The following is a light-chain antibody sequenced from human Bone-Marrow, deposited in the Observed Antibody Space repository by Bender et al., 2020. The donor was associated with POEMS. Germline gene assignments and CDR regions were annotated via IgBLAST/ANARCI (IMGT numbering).Light chain of an antibody. J-gene: IGLJ2*01. CDR3: SSYTSSSTRL. CDR2: EVT. Sequence: QSALTQPASVSGSPGQSITISCTGTSSDVGSYNLVSWYQQHPGKAPKFVIYEVTKRPSGVSYRFSGSKSGNTASLTISGLQAEDEADYFCSSYTSSSTRLFGGGTKVTVL. CDR1: SSDVGSYNL. V-gene: IGLV2-14*02.